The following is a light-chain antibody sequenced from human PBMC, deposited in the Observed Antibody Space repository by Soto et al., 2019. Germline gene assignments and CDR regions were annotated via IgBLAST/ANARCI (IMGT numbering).Light chain of an antibody. V-gene: IGLV2-14*01. J-gene: IGLJ1*01. CDR2: EVS. CDR3: SSYTSSTDYV. Sequence: QSALTHPASVSGSPGQSITISCTGTSSDVGTYNYVPWYQQHPGKAPKLIIYEVSNRPSGVSNRFSGSKSGNTASLTISGLQAEDEADYYCSSYTSSTDYVFGTGTKVTVL. CDR1: SSDVGTYNY.